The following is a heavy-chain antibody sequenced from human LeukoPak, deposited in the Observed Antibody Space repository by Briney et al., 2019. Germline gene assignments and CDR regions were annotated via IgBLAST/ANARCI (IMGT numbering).Heavy chain of an antibody. V-gene: IGHV1-18*01. CDR1: GYTFGQYS. D-gene: IGHD4-23*01. CDR2: ISAYNGKT. CDR3: ARGSVPLEFGNSLDY. J-gene: IGHJ4*02. Sequence: ASVKVSCTASGYTFGQYSISWVRQAPGQGLEWMGWISAYNGKTNYAQQLQGRVTMTTDTSTNTVYMELRSLRSDDTAVYYCARGSVPLEFGNSLDYWGQGTLVTVSS.